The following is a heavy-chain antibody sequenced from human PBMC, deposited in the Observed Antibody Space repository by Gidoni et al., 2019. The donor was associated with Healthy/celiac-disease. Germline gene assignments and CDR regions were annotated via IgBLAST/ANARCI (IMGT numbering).Heavy chain of an antibody. D-gene: IGHD6-6*01. CDR2: ISSSSSTI. CDR3: ARDHVAARCSWFDP. Sequence: EVQLVESGGGLVQHGGSLRISCAASGVTFSSYSMNWVRQAPGKGLEWVSYISSSSSTIYYADSVKGRFTISRDNAKNSLYLQMNSLRAEDTAVYYCARDHVAARCSWFDPWGQGTLVTVSS. V-gene: IGHV3-48*01. CDR1: GVTFSSYS. J-gene: IGHJ5*02.